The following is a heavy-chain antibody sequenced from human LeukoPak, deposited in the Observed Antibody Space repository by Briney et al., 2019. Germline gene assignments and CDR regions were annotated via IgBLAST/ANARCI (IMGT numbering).Heavy chain of an antibody. J-gene: IGHJ3*02. D-gene: IGHD6-25*01. Sequence: ASVKVSCKASGYTFTGYYIHWVRQAPGQGLEWMGMIYPRDGSTSYAQKFQGRVTVTRDTSTSTVHMELSSLRSEDTAVYYCAREGSSGGLDAFDIWGQGTMVTVSS. CDR3: AREGSSGGLDAFDI. CDR1: GYTFTGYY. CDR2: IYPRDGST. V-gene: IGHV1-46*01.